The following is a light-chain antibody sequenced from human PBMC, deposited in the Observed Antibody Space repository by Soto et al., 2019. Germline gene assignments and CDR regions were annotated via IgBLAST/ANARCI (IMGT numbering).Light chain of an antibody. CDR2: GVS. CDR3: QLYGYPQWT. CDR1: QTGSNSY. V-gene: IGKV3-20*01. J-gene: IGKJ1*01. Sequence: DIVMTQTPLSLSVTPGQPATLSCRASQTGSNSYLAWYQQKSGQAPRLLIYGVSTRATGIPDRFSGSGSGTEFALTISRLEPEDFAVYICQLYGYPQWTFGPGTKVDIK.